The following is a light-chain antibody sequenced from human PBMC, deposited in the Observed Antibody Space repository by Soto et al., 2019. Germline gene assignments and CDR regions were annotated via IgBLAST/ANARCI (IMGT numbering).Light chain of an antibody. CDR2: DVS. J-gene: IGLJ1*01. CDR3: NSYTSNNTYV. CDR1: SSDVGAFNY. Sequence: QSALTQPASVSGSPGQAITISCSGTSSDVGAFNYVSWYQQHPGKAPKLMIYDVSNRTSGVSNRFSGSKSGNTASLTISGLRAEDEADYYCNSYTSNNTYVFGTVTKLTVL. V-gene: IGLV2-14*03.